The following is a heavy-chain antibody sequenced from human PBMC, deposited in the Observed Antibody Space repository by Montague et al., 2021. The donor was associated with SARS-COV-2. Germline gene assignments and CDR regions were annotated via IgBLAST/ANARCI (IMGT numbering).Heavy chain of an antibody. J-gene: IGHJ6*03. Sequence: SETLSLTCTVSGCSISSSSYYLGWIRQPPGKGLEWIGSLYYSWSTYYNPSLKSRVTISVDTSKNQFSLKLSSVTAADTAVFYCARHSGDYTIFGVVIYYMGVWGKVTLVTVS. V-gene: IGHV4-39*01. CDR2: LYYSWST. D-gene: IGHD3-3*01. CDR1: GCSISSSSYY. CDR3: ARHSGDYTIFGVVIYYMGV.